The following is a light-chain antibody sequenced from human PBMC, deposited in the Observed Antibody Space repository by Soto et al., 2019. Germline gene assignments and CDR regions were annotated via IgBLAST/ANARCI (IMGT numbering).Light chain of an antibody. J-gene: IGKJ5*01. V-gene: IGKV3-20*01. Sequence: EIVLTQSPGTLSLSPGERATLSCRASQTVSSSFLAWYQQKXXQAPRLLIYGASSRATGIPDRFSXSGSGTDFTLTINRLEPEDFAVYYCQQYGSSPITFGQGTRLEIK. CDR3: QQYGSSPIT. CDR2: GAS. CDR1: QTVSSSF.